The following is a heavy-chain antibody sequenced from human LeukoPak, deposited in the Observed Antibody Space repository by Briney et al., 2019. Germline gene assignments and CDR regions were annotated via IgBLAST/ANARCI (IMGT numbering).Heavy chain of an antibody. CDR1: GYTFTGYY. CDR2: INPNSGGT. D-gene: IGHD2-2*01. CDR3: ARARSVGYQLLS. J-gene: IGHJ4*02. Sequence: ASVKVSCKASGYTFTGYYMHWVRQAPGQGLEWMGWINPNSGGTNYAQKFQGRVTMTRDTSISTAYMELRSLRSDDTAVYYCARARSVGYQLLSWGQGTLVTVSS. V-gene: IGHV1-2*02.